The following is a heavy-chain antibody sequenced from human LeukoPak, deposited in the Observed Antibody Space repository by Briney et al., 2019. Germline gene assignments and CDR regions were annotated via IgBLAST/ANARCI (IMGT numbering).Heavy chain of an antibody. V-gene: IGHV3-30*18. CDR1: GFTFSSYG. CDR2: ISYDGSNK. CDR3: AKGPETYDFWSGYYISPRYYFDY. J-gene: IGHJ4*02. D-gene: IGHD3-3*01. Sequence: GRSLRLSCAASGFTFSSYGMHWVRQAPGKGLEWVAVISYDGSNKYYADSVKGRFTISRDNSKNTLYLQMNSLRAEDTAVYYCAKGPETYDFWSGYYISPRYYFDYWGQGTLVTVSS.